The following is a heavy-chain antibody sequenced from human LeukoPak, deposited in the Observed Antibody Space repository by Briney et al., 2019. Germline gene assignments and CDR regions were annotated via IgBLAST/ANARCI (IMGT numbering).Heavy chain of an antibody. CDR3: AKSVSGSYVNGMDV. CDR1: GFTFTNYA. V-gene: IGHV3-30*18. CDR2: ISYDGSNK. D-gene: IGHD3-10*01. Sequence: GRSLRLSCAASGFTFTNYAIHWVRQAPGKGLEWVAAISYDGSNKYYGDPVRGRFTISRDNSKNTLYLQMNSLRAEDTAVYYCAKSVSGSYVNGMDVWGQGTTVIASS. J-gene: IGHJ6*02.